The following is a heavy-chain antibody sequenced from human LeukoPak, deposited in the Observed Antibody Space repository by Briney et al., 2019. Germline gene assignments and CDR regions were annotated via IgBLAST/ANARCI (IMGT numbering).Heavy chain of an antibody. CDR2: INWNGGST. D-gene: IGHD5-12*01. CDR3: AKEHSGYESYYYYYMDV. Sequence: GGSLRLSCAASGFTFDDYGMSWVRQAPGKGLEWVSGINWNGGSTGYADSVKGRFTISRDNAKNSLYLQMNSLRAEDTAVYYCAKEHSGYESYYYYYMDVWGKGTTVTISS. J-gene: IGHJ6*03. CDR1: GFTFDDYG. V-gene: IGHV3-20*04.